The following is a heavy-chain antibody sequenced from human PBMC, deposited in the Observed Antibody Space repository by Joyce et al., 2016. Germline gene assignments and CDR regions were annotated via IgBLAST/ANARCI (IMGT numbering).Heavy chain of an antibody. D-gene: IGHD1-14*01. J-gene: IGHJ3*02. CDR2: IHYTGSA. CDR3: AREVNHRSDTDAFDI. V-gene: IGHV4-30-4*01. Sequence: QVQLQESGPGLVKPSQILSLTCTVSGDSIRGDNYLWSWSRHRPGKGLEWIGYIHYTGSAYYNPSFKTPRSISIDTAKNEFSLKLYSVTAADTAMYFWAREVNHRSDTDAFDIWGRGTMVTVSS. CDR1: GDSIRGDNYL.